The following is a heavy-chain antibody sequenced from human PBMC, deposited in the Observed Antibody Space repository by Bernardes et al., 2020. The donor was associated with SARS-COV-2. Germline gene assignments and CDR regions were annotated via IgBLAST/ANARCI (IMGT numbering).Heavy chain of an antibody. Sequence: GGSLRLSCAASGVSFSDYAMSWVRQVPGKGLEWVAGIIGNGGGTYYADSVKGRFTISRDISKNTLYLQMYSLRAEDTAVYFCAKDYPEKAGGSGEDSFFDYWGQGTLVTVSS. CDR3: AKDYPEKAGGSGEDSFFDY. CDR2: IIGNGGGT. D-gene: IGHD3-10*01. CDR1: GVSFSDYA. V-gene: IGHV3-23*01. J-gene: IGHJ4*02.